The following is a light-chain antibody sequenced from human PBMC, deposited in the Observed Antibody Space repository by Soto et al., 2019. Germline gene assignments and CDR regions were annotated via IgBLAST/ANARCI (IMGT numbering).Light chain of an antibody. J-gene: IGKJ3*01. CDR3: QQHTSYPPS. CDR1: QPVGTW. V-gene: IGKV1D-16*01. Sequence: IQMTQSPSSLSASVGDRVTITCRASQPVGTWVAWYQQKGERAPRPLMYAASTLETGVPSRFSSIASGTAFTLTITPLPPEDLATYYCQQHTSYPPSFGPGTTVDFK. CDR2: AAS.